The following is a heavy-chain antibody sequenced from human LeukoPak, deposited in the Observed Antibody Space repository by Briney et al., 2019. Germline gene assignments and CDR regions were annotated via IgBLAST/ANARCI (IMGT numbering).Heavy chain of an antibody. Sequence: GGSLRLSCAGSGFTFSSYWMSWVRQAPGKGLEWVANIKQDGSEKYYVDSVKGRFTISRDNAKNSLYLQMNSLRAEDTAVYYCARVPQHPHYWGQGTLVTVSS. V-gene: IGHV3-7*01. CDR1: GFTFSSYW. CDR2: IKQDGSEK. J-gene: IGHJ4*02. CDR3: ARVPQHPHY.